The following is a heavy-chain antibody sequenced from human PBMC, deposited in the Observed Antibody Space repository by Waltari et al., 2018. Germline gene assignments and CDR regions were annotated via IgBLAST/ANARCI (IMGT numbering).Heavy chain of an antibody. CDR1: GYHSTRSD. V-gene: IGHV1-8*02. J-gene: IGHJ6*03. Sequence: QAQLVQSGAEVKNPGASVKVSCTASGYHSTRSDLYWVRQATGQGPEWMGWMNSNSGDTGYAQKFQGRLTMTRDTSISTAYMELRSLRSEDTAVYYCARGRGSIMVRGYMDVWGKGTTVTVSS. D-gene: IGHD3-10*01. CDR3: ARGRGSIMVRGYMDV. CDR2: MNSNSGDT.